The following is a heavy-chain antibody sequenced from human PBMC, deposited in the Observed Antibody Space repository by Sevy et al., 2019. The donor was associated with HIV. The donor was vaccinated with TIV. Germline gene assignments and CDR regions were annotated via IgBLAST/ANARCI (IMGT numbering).Heavy chain of an antibody. CDR3: AREGLGYNNGCNDALNF. CDR1: GFTFRRYA. Sequence: GGSLRLSCAASGFTFRRYAMNWVRQAPGKELQWVSAVSGSARTTYYADSVKGRFTVSRDNSRNILYLQMNNLRADDTAVYYCAREGLGYNNGCNDALNFWGQGTMVTVSS. J-gene: IGHJ3*01. V-gene: IGHV3-23*01. D-gene: IGHD1-1*01. CDR2: VSGSARTT.